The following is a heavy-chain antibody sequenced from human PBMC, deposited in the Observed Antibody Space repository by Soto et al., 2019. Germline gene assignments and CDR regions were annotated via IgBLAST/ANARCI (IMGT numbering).Heavy chain of an antibody. J-gene: IGHJ5*02. V-gene: IGHV1-18*01. CDR2: ISAYNGNT. D-gene: IGHD4-4*01. CDR3: ARDRATVTTTNWFDP. CDR1: GYTFTSYG. Sequence: GASVKVSCKASGYTFTSYGISWVRQAPGQGLEWMGWISAYNGNTNYAQKLQGRVTMTTDTSTSTAYMELRSLRSDDTAVYYCARDRATVTTTNWFDPWGQGTLVTVSS.